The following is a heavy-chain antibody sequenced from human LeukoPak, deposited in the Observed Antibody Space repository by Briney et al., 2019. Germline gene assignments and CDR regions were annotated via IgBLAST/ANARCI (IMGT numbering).Heavy chain of an antibody. CDR2: INSDGSST. D-gene: IGHD3-22*01. J-gene: IGHJ4*02. CDR3: ARGVNRYYYDSSGYQGN. Sequence: GGSLRLSCAASGFTFSSYWMHWVRQAPGKGLVWVSRINSDGSSTSYADSVKGRFTISRDNAKNTLYLQMNSLRAEDTAVYYCARGVNRYYYDSSGYQGNWGQGTLVTVPS. V-gene: IGHV3-74*01. CDR1: GFTFSSYW.